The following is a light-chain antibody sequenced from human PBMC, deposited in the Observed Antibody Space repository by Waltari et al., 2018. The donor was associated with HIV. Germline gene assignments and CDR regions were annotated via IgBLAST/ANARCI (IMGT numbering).Light chain of an antibody. CDR3: QQLNSYPRT. J-gene: IGKJ1*01. Sequence: DVQLTQSPSFLSASVGDIVTITCPASQAIGTSLAWYQQKPGKAPNLLISAASTLHSGIPSRFSGDGSGTEFTLTISSLQAEDFATYYCQQLNSYPRTFGQGTKVDFK. V-gene: IGKV1-9*01. CDR2: AAS. CDR1: QAIGTS.